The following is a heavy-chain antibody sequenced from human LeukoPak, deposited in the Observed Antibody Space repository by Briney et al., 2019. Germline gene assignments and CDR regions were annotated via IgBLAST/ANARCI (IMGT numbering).Heavy chain of an antibody. D-gene: IGHD3-16*01. CDR2: INNSGSN. J-gene: IGHJ4*02. CDR3: ARGGWAYFDY. V-gene: IGHV4-34*01. Sequence: SETLSLTCAGYGGSFSGYYWSWLRQPPGKGLEWVGEINNSGSNNYNPSLKSRVTISVDPSKNQFSLKLISVTAADTAVYYCARGGWAYFDYWGQGTLVTVSS. CDR1: GGSFSGYY.